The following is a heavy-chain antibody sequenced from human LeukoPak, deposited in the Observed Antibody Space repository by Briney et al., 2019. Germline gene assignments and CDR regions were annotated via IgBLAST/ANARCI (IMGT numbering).Heavy chain of an antibody. CDR3: AKHIYGVVSIQQ. V-gene: IGHV3-15*01. CDR1: GFIFRDAW. Sequence: PGGSLRLSCAASGFIFRDAWMTWVRQAPGKGLERVRRIRSRADGGTAEYATAVEGRFTISRDDSTNTLYLHMSNVKTEDTAVYYCAKHIYGVVSIQQWGQGTLVTVSS. D-gene: IGHD3-3*01. J-gene: IGHJ1*01. CDR2: IRSRADGGTA.